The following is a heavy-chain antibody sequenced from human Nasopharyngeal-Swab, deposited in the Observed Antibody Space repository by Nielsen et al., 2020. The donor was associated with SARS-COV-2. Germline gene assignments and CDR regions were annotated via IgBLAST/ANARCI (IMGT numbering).Heavy chain of an antibody. CDR1: GYTFTNYA. J-gene: IGHJ4*02. Sequence: ASGKVSCKTSGYTFTNYAMNWVRQAPGQGLEWMGWINTNTGNPMYAQGFTGRFVFSLDTSVSTAYLQISSLKAEDTAVYYCARDLVGLGYYWGQGTLVTVSS. D-gene: IGHD2-2*01. CDR3: ARDLVGLGYY. CDR2: INTNTGNP. V-gene: IGHV7-4-1*02.